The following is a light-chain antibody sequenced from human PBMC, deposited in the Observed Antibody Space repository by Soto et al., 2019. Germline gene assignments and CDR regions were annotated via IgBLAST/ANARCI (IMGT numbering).Light chain of an antibody. J-gene: IGLJ2*01. Sequence: QSVLNQPPSVSGAPGQRVTISCTGSSSNIGAGYDVHWYQQLPGTAPKLLIYGNSNRPSGVPDRFSGSKSGTSASLAITGVQAEDEADYYCRCYDSSRSGYVVFGGGTKVTVL. CDR3: RCYDSSRSGYVV. CDR1: SSNIGAGYD. V-gene: IGLV1-40*01. CDR2: GNS.